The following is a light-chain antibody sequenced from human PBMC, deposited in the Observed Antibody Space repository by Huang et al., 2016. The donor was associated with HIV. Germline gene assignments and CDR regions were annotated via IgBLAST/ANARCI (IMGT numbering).Light chain of an antibody. V-gene: IGKV3-11*01. J-gene: IGKJ3*01. Sequence: EIVLTQSPATLCLSPGERATLPCKASQSVSRPLAWYQQKPGQGPRLRSYDTSNRATGIPARFSGSESGTDFTLTISSLGPEDFAVYYCQQRSDWPLFTFGPGTKVDIK. CDR2: DTS. CDR1: QSVSRP. CDR3: QQRSDWPLFT.